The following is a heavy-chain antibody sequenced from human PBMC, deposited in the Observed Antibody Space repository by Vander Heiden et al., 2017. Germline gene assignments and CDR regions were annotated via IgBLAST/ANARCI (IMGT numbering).Heavy chain of an antibody. J-gene: IGHJ4*02. CDR3: VRRNWNLGGGFDY. CDR2: IGTAGDT. D-gene: IGHD1-7*01. CDR1: GFSVSTYV. V-gene: IGHV3-13*01. Sequence: EVDLVESGVGLVQPGGSLSLLWAASGFSVSTYVMLWVRQVPGKGLEWVSAIGTAGDTDYRYSVKGRFTISRENANNSVYLQMNSLRAGDTAIYVCVRRNWNLGGGFDYWGQGTLVSVSS.